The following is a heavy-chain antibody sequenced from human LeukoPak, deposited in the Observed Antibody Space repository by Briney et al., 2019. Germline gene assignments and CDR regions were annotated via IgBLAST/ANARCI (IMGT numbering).Heavy chain of an antibody. CDR3: ARVDTNDYGDYDFDY. D-gene: IGHD4-17*01. V-gene: IGHV1-2*02. Sequence: ASVKVSCKASGYTFTGYYMHWVRQAPGQGLEWMGWINPNSGGTNYAQKFQGRVTMTRDTSISTAYMELSRLRSDDTAVYYCARVDTNDYGDYDFDYWGQGTLVTVSS. J-gene: IGHJ4*02. CDR1: GYTFTGYY. CDR2: INPNSGGT.